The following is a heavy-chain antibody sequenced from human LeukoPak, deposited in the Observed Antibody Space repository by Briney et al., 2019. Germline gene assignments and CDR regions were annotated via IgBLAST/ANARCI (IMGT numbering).Heavy chain of an antibody. Sequence: SETLSLTCTVSGGSISSYYWSWIRQPAGKGLEWSGRIYTSGSTNYNPSLKSRVTMSVDTSKNQFSLKLSSVTAADTPVYYCARELRRYSSGNYYYYYMDVWGKGTTVTISS. V-gene: IGHV4-4*07. J-gene: IGHJ6*03. CDR1: GGSISSYY. CDR3: ARELRRYSSGNYYYYYMDV. CDR2: IYTSGST. D-gene: IGHD6-19*01.